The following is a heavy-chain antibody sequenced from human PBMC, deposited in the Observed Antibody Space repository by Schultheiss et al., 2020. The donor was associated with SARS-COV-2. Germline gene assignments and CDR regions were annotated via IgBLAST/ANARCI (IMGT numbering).Heavy chain of an antibody. V-gene: IGHV4-59*12. D-gene: IGHD4-17*01. J-gene: IGHJ4*02. CDR1: GGSFSGYY. CDR2: IYYSGST. Sequence: SETLSLTCAVYGGSFSGYYWSWIRQPPGKGLEWIGYIYYSGSTNYNPSLKSRVTISVDTSKNQFSLKLSSVTAADTAVYYCARAPYGDPYYFDYWGQGTLVTVSS. CDR3: ARAPYGDPYYFDY.